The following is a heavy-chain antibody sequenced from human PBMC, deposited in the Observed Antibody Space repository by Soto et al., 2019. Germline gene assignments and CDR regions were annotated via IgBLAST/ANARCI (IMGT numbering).Heavy chain of an antibody. CDR2: IGTAGDT. J-gene: IGHJ4*02. D-gene: IGHD3-22*01. V-gene: IGHV3-13*04. Sequence: PGGSLRLSCAASGFTFSSYDMHWVRQATGKGLEWVSAIGTAGDTYYPGSVKGRFTISRENAKNSLYLQMNSLRAGDTAVYYCARSPLGDSSGYSLDYWGQGTLVTVSS. CDR1: GFTFSSYD. CDR3: ARSPLGDSSGYSLDY.